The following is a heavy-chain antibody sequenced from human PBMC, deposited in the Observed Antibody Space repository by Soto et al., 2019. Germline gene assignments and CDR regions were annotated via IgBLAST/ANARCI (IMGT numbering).Heavy chain of an antibody. Sequence: SETLSLTCSASGGSITSSSHFWGWVRQPPGKGLEWIGTIYFTGNTYYTPSLKSRLTMSIDTSKNEFSLRLNSVTAADTAVYYCAGQTFTIAAASYGRSNWYDPWGPGTLVTVSS. CDR2: IYFTGNT. CDR1: GGSITSSSHF. V-gene: IGHV4-39*01. J-gene: IGHJ5*02. CDR3: AGQTFTIAAASYGRSNWYDP. D-gene: IGHD6-25*01.